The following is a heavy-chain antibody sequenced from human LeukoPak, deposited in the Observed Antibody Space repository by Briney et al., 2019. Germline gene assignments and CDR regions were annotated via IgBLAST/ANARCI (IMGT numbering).Heavy chain of an antibody. CDR2: IYTSWST. CDR3: AREGWLQFSHPFDH. CDR1: GGSISSYY. J-gene: IGHJ4*02. D-gene: IGHD5-24*01. Sequence: SETLSLTCTVSGGSISSYYWSWIRQPAGKGLEWIGRIYTSWSTNYRPSLKSRVTMSVDTSKNQFSLKLSSVTAADTAVYYCAREGWLQFSHPFDHWGQGTLVTVSS. V-gene: IGHV4-4*07.